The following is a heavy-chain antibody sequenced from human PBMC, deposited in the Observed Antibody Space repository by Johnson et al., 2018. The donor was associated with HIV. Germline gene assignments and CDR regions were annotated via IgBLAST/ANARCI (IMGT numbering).Heavy chain of an antibody. V-gene: IGHV3-66*03. CDR1: GFTVSSNY. J-gene: IGHJ3*01. Sequence: EVQLVESGGGLIQPGGSLRLSCAASGFTVSSNYMSWVRQAPGKGLEWVSIIYSDGSTYFADSVKGRFTISRDNSKNTLYLQMNSLRPEDTALYYCAKDEAQTLASAGRDAFDFWGQGTMVTVSS. D-gene: IGHD6-13*01. CDR2: IYSDGST. CDR3: AKDEAQTLASAGRDAFDF.